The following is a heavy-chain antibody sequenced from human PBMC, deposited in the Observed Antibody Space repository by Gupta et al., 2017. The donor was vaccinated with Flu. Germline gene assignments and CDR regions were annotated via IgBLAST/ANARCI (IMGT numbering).Heavy chain of an antibody. D-gene: IGHD3/OR15-3a*01. CDR3: AKEGGTLWPGVTLQH. V-gene: IGHV3-23*01. Sequence: EVQLLESVGRLVQPAPSLRLSCSGSGFVLGDYSMTWVRQSPGKVLEWVSSMKYSGETTFYTDSVKGRFTIPRENSKNTLFLQMTSLRAEDTAVYYCAKEGGTLWPGVTLQHWGQGTQVIVSA. CDR1: GFVLGDYS. J-gene: IGHJ1*01. CDR2: MKYSGETT.